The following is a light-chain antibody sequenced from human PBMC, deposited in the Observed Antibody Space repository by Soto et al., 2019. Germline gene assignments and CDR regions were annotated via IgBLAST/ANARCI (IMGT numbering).Light chain of an antibody. Sequence: DIVMTQSPDSLAVSLGERATINCKSSQSVLYSSNNKNYLAWYQQKPGQPPKLLIYWASTRESGVPDRFSGSGSGTDFNLTISSLQAEDVAVYYCQQCYNTPLTFGGGTKVEIK. CDR1: QSVLYSSNNKNY. CDR3: QQCYNTPLT. V-gene: IGKV4-1*01. CDR2: WAS. J-gene: IGKJ4*01.